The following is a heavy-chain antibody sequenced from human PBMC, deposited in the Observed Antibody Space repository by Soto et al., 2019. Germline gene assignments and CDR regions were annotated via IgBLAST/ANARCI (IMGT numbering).Heavy chain of an antibody. V-gene: IGHV1-8*02. Sequence: QVQMVQYGAEVKKPGASVKVSCKASGYTFTSYDINGVRQATGQGLEWMGWMNPNSGNTGHAHKFQGRVTMTRSNSISNAYMELSSLRSEDTAVYYCARGGNDFWSESYLDHSMDVFGQGTTVTLSS. J-gene: IGHJ6*02. CDR3: ARGGNDFWSESYLDHSMDV. CDR1: GYTFTSYD. CDR2: MNPNSGNT. D-gene: IGHD3-3*01.